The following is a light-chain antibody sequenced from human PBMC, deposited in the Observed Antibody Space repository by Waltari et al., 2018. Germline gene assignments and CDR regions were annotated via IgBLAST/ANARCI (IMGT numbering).Light chain of an antibody. V-gene: IGLV5-37*01. CDR2: YKSDSEK. CDR1: SDINVGYCI. Sequence: QPQLTQPPSSYASPGASLRLPCTLPSDINVGYCIVFESQQKPGSPHRFLLYYKSDSEKAQGSGVPRRFSGSKDASANAGILLSSGLQSEDEADYYCMFWPNNVWVFGGGTKLTVL. CDR3: MFWPNNVWV. J-gene: IGLJ3*02.